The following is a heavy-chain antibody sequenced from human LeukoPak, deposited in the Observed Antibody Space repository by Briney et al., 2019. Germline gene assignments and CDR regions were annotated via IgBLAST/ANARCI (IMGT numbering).Heavy chain of an antibody. D-gene: IGHD6-19*01. CDR2: INHSGST. J-gene: IGHJ4*02. Sequence: NPSETLSLTCAVYGGSFSGYYWSLIRQPPGKGLEWIGEINHSGSTNYNPSLKSRVTISVDTSKNQFSLKLSSVTAADTAVYYCARPVSGSRGWYYNYWGQGTLVTVSS. CDR1: GGSFSGYY. V-gene: IGHV4-34*01. CDR3: ARPVSGSRGWYYNY.